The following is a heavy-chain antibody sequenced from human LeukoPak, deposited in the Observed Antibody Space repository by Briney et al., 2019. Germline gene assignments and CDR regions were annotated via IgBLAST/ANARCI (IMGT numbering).Heavy chain of an antibody. D-gene: IGHD4-17*01. CDR3: AKGLGDYDDFRLGY. J-gene: IGHJ4*02. CDR1: GFTFSSYG. V-gene: IGHV3-30*02. Sequence: PGGSLRLSCAASGFTFSSYGMHWVRQAPGKGLEWVAFIRYDGSNKYYANSVKGRFTISRDNSKNTLYLQMNSLRSEDTAVYYCAKGLGDYDDFRLGYWGQGTLVTVSS. CDR2: IRYDGSNK.